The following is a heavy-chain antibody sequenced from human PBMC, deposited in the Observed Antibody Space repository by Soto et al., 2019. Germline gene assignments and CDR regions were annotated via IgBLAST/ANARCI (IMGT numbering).Heavy chain of an antibody. CDR1: GGSISSGGYS. CDR2: IYHSGST. CDR3: ARGSVRYCSGGSCYGGSDAFDI. D-gene: IGHD2-15*01. J-gene: IGHJ3*02. Sequence: PSETLSLTCAVSGGSISSGGYSWSWIRQPPWKGLEWIGYIYHSGSTYYNPPLKSRVTISVDRSKNQFSLKLSSVTAADTAVYYCARGSVRYCSGGSCYGGSDAFDIWGQGXMVTVSS. V-gene: IGHV4-30-2*01.